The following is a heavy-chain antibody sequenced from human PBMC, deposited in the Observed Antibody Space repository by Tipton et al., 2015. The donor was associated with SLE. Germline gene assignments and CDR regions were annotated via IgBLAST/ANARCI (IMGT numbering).Heavy chain of an antibody. V-gene: IGHV4-59*02. D-gene: IGHD2-2*02. Sequence: LRLSCTVSGASVSSFCWNWIRQSPGKGLEWIACVCNSVSTNYDPSLKSRGTISVDTSKNHFSLELTSVTPEDTAVYYCARGFLYDGFQVWGQGTLVTVSS. CDR1: GASVSSFC. J-gene: IGHJ1*01. CDR2: VCNSVST. CDR3: ARGFLYDGFQV.